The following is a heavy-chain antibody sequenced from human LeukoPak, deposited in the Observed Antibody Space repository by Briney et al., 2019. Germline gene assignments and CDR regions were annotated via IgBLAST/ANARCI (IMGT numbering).Heavy chain of an antibody. CDR2: ISAYNGNT. D-gene: IGHD3-16*02. J-gene: IGHJ6*04. Sequence: ASVKVSCKASGYTFTSYGISWVRQAPGQGLELMGWISAYNGNTNYSQKLQGRVTMTTDTSTSTAYMELRSLRSDDTAVYYCARRAGSYLYYYYGMDVWGKGTTVTVSS. CDR3: ARRAGSYLYYYYGMDV. V-gene: IGHV1-18*04. CDR1: GYTFTSYG.